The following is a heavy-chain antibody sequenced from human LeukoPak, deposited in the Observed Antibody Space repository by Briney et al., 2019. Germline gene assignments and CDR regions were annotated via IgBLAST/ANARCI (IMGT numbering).Heavy chain of an antibody. V-gene: IGHV3-23*01. D-gene: IGHD6-13*01. J-gene: IGHJ3*02. CDR3: ARAQPPSSWTAFDI. Sequence: SGGSLRLSCAASGFTFSSYAMSWVRQAPGKGLEWVSAISGSGGSTYYAASAKGRFTISRDNSKNTLYLQMNSLRGEDTAVYYCARAQPPSSWTAFDIWGQGTMVTVSS. CDR1: GFTFSSYA. CDR2: ISGSGGST.